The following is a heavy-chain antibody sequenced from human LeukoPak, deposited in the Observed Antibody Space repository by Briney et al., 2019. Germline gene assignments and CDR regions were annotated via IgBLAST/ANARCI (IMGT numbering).Heavy chain of an antibody. CDR3: ARPTTVTTDYYYYMDV. V-gene: IGHV1-69*13. Sequence: GASVKVSCKASGGTFSSYAIRWVRQAPGQGLEWMGGIIPIFGTANYAQKFQGRVTITADESTSTAYMELSSLRSEDTAVYYCARPTTVTTDYYYYMDVWGKGTTVTVSS. CDR1: GGTFSSYA. CDR2: IIPIFGTA. D-gene: IGHD4-11*01. J-gene: IGHJ6*03.